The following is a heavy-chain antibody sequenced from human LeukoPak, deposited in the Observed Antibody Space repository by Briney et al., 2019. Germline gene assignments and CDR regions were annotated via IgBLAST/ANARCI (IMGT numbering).Heavy chain of an antibody. CDR1: GGSISSYY. CDR3: ARNNQVQTVTISDY. Sequence: SETLSLTCTVSGGSISSYYWSWIRQPPGKGLEWIGYIYYSGSTNYNPSLKSRVTISVDTSKNQFSLKLSSVTAADTAVYYCARNNQVQTVTISDYWGQGTLVTVSS. J-gene: IGHJ4*02. D-gene: IGHD4-17*01. V-gene: IGHV4-59*01. CDR2: IYYSGST.